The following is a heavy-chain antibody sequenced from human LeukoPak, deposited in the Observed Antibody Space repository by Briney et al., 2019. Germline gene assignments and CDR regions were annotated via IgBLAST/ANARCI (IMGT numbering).Heavy chain of an antibody. V-gene: IGHV3-23*01. D-gene: IGHD6-19*01. J-gene: IGHJ4*02. CDR3: ARDRGYSSFDY. CDR2: ISGSGGST. Sequence: GGTLRLSCAASGFTFSSYGMSWVRQAPGKGLEWVSAISGSGGSTYYADSVKGRFTISRDNAKNSLYLQMNSLRAEDTAVYYCARDRGYSSFDYWGQGTLVTVSS. CDR1: GFTFSSYG.